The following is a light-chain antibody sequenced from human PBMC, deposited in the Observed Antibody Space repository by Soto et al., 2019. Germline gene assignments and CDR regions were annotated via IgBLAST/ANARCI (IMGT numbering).Light chain of an antibody. J-gene: IGKJ1*01. Sequence: EIVLTQSPATLSSSPGERATLSCRASQTVSNKLAWYQHKPGQAPRLLIYDTSNRATGIPARFSGGGSGTDFTLTISSLEPEDFAVYYCHQRKSWPRTFGQGTKVDIK. CDR3: HQRKSWPRT. CDR2: DTS. V-gene: IGKV3-11*01. CDR1: QTVSNK.